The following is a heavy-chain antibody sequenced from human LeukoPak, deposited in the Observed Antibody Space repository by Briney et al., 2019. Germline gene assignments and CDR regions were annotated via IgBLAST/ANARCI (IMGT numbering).Heavy chain of an antibody. CDR2: IRYDGSNK. CDR3: AKVDTAMATPDYYYYYYMDV. D-gene: IGHD5-18*01. J-gene: IGHJ6*03. V-gene: IGHV3-30*02. CDR1: GFTFSSYG. Sequence: PGGSLKLSCAASGFTFSSYGMHWVRQAPGKGLEWVAFIRYDGSNKYYADSVKGRFTISRDNSKNTLYLQMNSLRAEDTAVYYCAKVDTAMATPDYYYYYYMDVWGKGTTVTVSS.